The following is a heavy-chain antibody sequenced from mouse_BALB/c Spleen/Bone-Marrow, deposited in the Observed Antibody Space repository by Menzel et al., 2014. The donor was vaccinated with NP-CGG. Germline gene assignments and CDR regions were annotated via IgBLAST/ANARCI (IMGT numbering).Heavy chain of an antibody. D-gene: IGHD2-2*01. Sequence: VQLKESGPEVVKPGASVKISCKTSGYTFTEYTMHWVKQSHGKSLEWIGGINPNNGGTTYNQKFKGKATLTVDKSSSTAYMELRSLTYEDSAVYYCARSYGYERSWFAYWGQGTLVTVSA. CDR1: GYTFTEYT. J-gene: IGHJ3*01. CDR2: INPNNGGT. CDR3: ARSYGYERSWFAY. V-gene: IGHV1-18*01.